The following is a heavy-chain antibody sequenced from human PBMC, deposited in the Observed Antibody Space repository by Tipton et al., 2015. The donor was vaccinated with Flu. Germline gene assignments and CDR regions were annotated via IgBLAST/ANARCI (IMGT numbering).Heavy chain of an antibody. Sequence: TLSLTCTVSGGSISGNYWSWVRQPAGKGLEWIWRMYSSGNANYNSSLKSRVSMSLGPSDNQFSLNLRSATATDTAIYYCARSASWYEPLDYWGQGILVTVSS. CDR3: ARSASWYEPLDY. J-gene: IGHJ4*02. CDR2: MYSSGNA. D-gene: IGHD6-13*01. CDR1: GGSISGNY. V-gene: IGHV4-4*07.